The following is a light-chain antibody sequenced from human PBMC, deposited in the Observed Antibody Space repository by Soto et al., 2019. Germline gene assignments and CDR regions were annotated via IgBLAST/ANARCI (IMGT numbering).Light chain of an antibody. CDR2: GAS. Sequence: EIVMTQSPATPAVSPGERPTLSCRASQSVSSNLAWYQQKPGQAPRLXXYGASTRATGIPARFSGSGSGTEYSLTISSLQSEDFAFYYGQQYNNWPPWTFGQGTKVDIK. J-gene: IGKJ1*01. CDR3: QQYNNWPPWT. V-gene: IGKV3-15*01. CDR1: QSVSSN.